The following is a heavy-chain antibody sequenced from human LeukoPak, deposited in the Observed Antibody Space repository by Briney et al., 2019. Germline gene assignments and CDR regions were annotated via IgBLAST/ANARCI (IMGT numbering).Heavy chain of an antibody. J-gene: IGHJ6*02. CDR2: ISGSGGST. D-gene: IGHD3-3*01. V-gene: IGHV3-23*01. Sequence: PGGSLRLSCAASGFTFSSYAMNWVRQAPGKGLEWVSAISGSGGSTYYADSVKSRFTISRDKTKNTLYLQMNSLRAEDTAVYYCAKIQLDFWSGYQSSYYYGMDVWGQGTTVTVS. CDR3: AKIQLDFWSGYQSSYYYGMDV. CDR1: GFTFSSYA.